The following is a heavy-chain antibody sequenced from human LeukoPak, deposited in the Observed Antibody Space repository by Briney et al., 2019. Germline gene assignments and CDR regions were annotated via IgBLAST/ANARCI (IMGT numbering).Heavy chain of an antibody. J-gene: IGHJ6*02. CDR2: IYYSGST. CDR3: ARSYYDFWSGYLKFFPDYYGMDV. Sequence: SQTLSLTCTVSGGSISSGGYYWSWIRQHPGKGLEWIGYIYYSGSTYYNPSLKSRVTISVDTSKNQFSLKLSSVTAADTAVYYCARSYYDFWSGYLKFFPDYYGMDVWGQGTTVTVSS. V-gene: IGHV4-31*03. CDR1: GGSISSGGYY. D-gene: IGHD3-3*01.